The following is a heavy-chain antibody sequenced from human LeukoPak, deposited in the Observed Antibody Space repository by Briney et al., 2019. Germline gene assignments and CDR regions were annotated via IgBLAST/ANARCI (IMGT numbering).Heavy chain of an antibody. V-gene: IGHV3-74*03. Sequence: GGSLRLSCAVSGFTFNNYWMHWVRQAPGKGLVWVSRINTDGSITTYADSVEGRFSGSRDNAKNTLYLQMNSLRVEDTGVYYCARGYSRSWFDPWGQGTLVTVSS. CDR3: ARGYSRSWFDP. J-gene: IGHJ5*02. CDR2: INTDGSIT. D-gene: IGHD1-14*01. CDR1: GFTFNNYW.